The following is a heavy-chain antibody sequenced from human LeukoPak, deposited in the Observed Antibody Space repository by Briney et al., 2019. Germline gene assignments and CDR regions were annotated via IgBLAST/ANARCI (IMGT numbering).Heavy chain of an antibody. CDR1: GFSLSTSGVG. CDR3: AHRFVHGDFDF. Sequence: SGPTLVKPTQTLTLTCTFSGFSLSTSGVGVGWIRQPPGKALEWLVLIYWDDDKYYSPSLKSRPTITKDTSKNQVVLTMTNMDPVDTATYYCAHRFVHGDFDFWGQGTLVTVSS. J-gene: IGHJ4*02. CDR2: IYWDDDK. D-gene: IGHD4-17*01. V-gene: IGHV2-5*02.